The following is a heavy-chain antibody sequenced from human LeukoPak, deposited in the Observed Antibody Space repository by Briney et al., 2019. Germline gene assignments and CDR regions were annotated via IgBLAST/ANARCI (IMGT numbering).Heavy chain of an antibody. Sequence: ASVKVSCKAFGYNFSDDYMHWVRQAPGQGLEWMGWINPNSSGTHYAQKFQGRVTMTRDTSISTGYMDLSRLRSDDTAVYYCARERSSGPAFDYWGQGTLVTVSS. CDR3: ARERSSGPAFDY. CDR2: INPNSSGT. J-gene: IGHJ4*02. D-gene: IGHD3-22*01. V-gene: IGHV1-2*02. CDR1: GYNFSDDY.